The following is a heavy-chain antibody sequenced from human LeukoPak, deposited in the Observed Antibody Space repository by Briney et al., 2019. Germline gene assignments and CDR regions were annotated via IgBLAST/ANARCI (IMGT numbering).Heavy chain of an antibody. J-gene: IGHJ3*02. CDR1: GFTFSSYS. D-gene: IGHD3-9*01. Sequence: GGSLRLSCAASGFTFSSYSMNWVRQAPGKGLEWVSSISSSSSYIYYADSVKGRFTISRDNAKNSLYLQMNSLRAEDTAVYYCAREYDILTGYYIQAMGAFDIWGQGTMVTVSS. CDR2: ISSSSSYI. V-gene: IGHV3-21*01. CDR3: AREYDILTGYYIQAMGAFDI.